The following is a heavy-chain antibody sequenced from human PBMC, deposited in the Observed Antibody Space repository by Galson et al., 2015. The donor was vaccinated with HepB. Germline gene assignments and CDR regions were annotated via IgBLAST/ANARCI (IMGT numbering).Heavy chain of an antibody. D-gene: IGHD4-17*01. CDR2: INKDGTEK. Sequence: SLRLSCADCGFTISGSWTNWVRQAPGRGLEWVANINKDGTEKYYLDSVKGRFTISRDNARNSLYLQMNNLRAEDTAVYYCSGGHYGNYCGQGTLVTVSS. J-gene: IGHJ4*02. V-gene: IGHV3-7*04. CDR1: GFTISGSW. CDR3: SGGHYGNY.